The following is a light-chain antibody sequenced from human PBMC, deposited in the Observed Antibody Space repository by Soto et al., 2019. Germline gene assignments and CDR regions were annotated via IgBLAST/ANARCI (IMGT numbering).Light chain of an antibody. CDR1: QHITNW. CDR3: QQSDSLPLT. J-gene: IGKJ4*01. Sequence: DIQMTQSPSSVSASVGDRVTITCRASQHITNWIAWYQQKPGQAPKLLIYAASTLQRGVPSRFSGSGSGTDFTLTISSLQPEDFATCYCQQSDSLPLTFGGGTKVDIK. V-gene: IGKV1-12*01. CDR2: AAS.